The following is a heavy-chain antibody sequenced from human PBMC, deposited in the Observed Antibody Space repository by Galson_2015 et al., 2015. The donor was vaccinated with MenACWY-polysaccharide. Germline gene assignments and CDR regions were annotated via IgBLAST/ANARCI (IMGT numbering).Heavy chain of an antibody. CDR1: GSRFSNSG. V-gene: IGHV3-33*06. Sequence: SLRLPCATSGSRFSNSGMHWVRQAPGKGLEWVAVIQYDGSKIVYADSVKGRFTASRDNSKNPLYLQMNNLRAEDTAVYYCAKVGPRSSWTMGIDYWGQGTLVTVSS. CDR2: IQYDGSKI. J-gene: IGHJ4*02. CDR3: AKVGPRSSWTMGIDY. D-gene: IGHD6-13*01.